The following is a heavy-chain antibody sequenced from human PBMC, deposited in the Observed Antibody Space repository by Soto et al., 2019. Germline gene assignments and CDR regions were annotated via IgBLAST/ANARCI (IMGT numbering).Heavy chain of an antibody. CDR3: ARDFDTPPPSNWFYS. Sequence: QVQLQEAGPGLVKPSETLSLTCTVSGGSISRYYWSWIRKPPGKGLEWIGYVYYSGSTDYNPSLKMRVTTSVYTSKNQSTRKLSALTSADTAVYYCARDFDTPPPSNWFYSWCQRTLITVS. CDR2: VYYSGST. CDR1: GGSISRYY. D-gene: IGHD2-2*02. V-gene: IGHV4-59*01. J-gene: IGHJ5*01.